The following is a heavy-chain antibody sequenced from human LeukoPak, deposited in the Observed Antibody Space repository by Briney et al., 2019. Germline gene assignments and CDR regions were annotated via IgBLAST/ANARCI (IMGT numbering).Heavy chain of an antibody. Sequence: GASVKVSCKASGYTFTSYDINWVRQATGQGLEWMGIINPSGGSTSYAQKFQGRVTMTRDTSTSTVYMELSSLRSEDTAVYYCARGPFIIYSSGWYREPYYFDYWGQGTLVTVSS. D-gene: IGHD6-19*01. CDR3: ARGPFIIYSSGWYREPYYFDY. J-gene: IGHJ4*02. V-gene: IGHV1-46*01. CDR1: GYTFTSYD. CDR2: INPSGGST.